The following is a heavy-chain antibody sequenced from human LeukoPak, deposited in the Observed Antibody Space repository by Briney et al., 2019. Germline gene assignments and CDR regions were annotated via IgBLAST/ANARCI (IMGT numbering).Heavy chain of an antibody. V-gene: IGHV1-18*01. CDR1: GYTFTSYG. J-gene: IGHJ6*03. CDR3: AREGTTGTTLGVNYYYYMDV. CDR2: ISAYNGNT. Sequence: ASVKVSCKASGYTFTSYGISWVRQAPGQGLEWMGWISAYNGNTNYAQKLQGRVTMTTDTSTSTAYMELRSLRSDDTAVYYCAREGTTGTTLGVNYYYYMDVWGKGTTVTVSS. D-gene: IGHD1-1*01.